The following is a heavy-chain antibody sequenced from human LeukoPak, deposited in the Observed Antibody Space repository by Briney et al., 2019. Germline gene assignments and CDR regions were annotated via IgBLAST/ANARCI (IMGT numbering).Heavy chain of an antibody. CDR2: ISYDGSNK. D-gene: IGHD4-17*01. CDR3: SRDGSTVTRGDYSMAV. Sequence: GGSLRLSCAASGFTFSSYAMHWVRQAPGEGLEWVAVISYDGSNKYYADSVKGRFTISRDNSKNTLYLQMNSLRAEDTAVYYCSRDGSTVTRGDYSMAVWGQGTTVTVSS. CDR1: GFTFSSYA. V-gene: IGHV3-30*04. J-gene: IGHJ6*03.